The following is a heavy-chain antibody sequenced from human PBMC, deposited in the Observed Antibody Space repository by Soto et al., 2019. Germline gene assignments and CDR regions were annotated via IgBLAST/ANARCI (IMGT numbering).Heavy chain of an antibody. CDR1: GFTFSSYA. V-gene: IGHV3-30-3*01. J-gene: IGHJ4*02. CDR3: ARVASSGWSLEGYFDY. CDR2: ISYDGSNK. D-gene: IGHD6-19*01. Sequence: GGSLRLSCAASGFTFSSYAMHWVRQAPGKGLEWVAVISYDGSNKYYADSVKGRFTISRDNSKNTLYLQMNSLRAEDTAVYYCARVASSGWSLEGYFDYWGQGTLVTVSS.